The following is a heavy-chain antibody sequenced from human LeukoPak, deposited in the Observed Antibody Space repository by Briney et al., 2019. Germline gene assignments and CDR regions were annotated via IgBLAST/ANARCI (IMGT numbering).Heavy chain of an antibody. Sequence: PGGSLRLSCAASGFTFSSYGMHWVRQAPGKGLEWVAFIRYDGSNKYYADSVRGRFTISRDNSKNTLYLQMNSLTAEDAAVYYCAKEIPSPWGSLAGGSYFDYWGQGTLVTVSS. J-gene: IGHJ4*02. V-gene: IGHV3-30*02. CDR1: GFTFSSYG. D-gene: IGHD3-16*01. CDR2: IRYDGSNK. CDR3: AKEIPSPWGSLAGGSYFDY.